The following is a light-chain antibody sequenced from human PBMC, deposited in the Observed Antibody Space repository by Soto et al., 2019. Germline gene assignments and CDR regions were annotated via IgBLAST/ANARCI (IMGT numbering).Light chain of an antibody. V-gene: IGLV2-14*01. CDR3: SSYTSRSTLV. Sequence: QSVLTQPASVSGSPGQSITISCTGTSSDVGGYKYVSWYQQHPGKAPKLMIYEVSNRPSGVSNRFSGSKSGNTASLTITGLQAEDEAEYYGSSYTSRSTLVFGGGTKVTVL. CDR2: EVS. CDR1: SSDVGGYKY. J-gene: IGLJ2*01.